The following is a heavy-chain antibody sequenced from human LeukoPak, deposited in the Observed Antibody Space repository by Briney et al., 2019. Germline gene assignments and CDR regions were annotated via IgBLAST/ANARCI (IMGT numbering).Heavy chain of an antibody. J-gene: IGHJ4*02. D-gene: IGHD6-13*01. Sequence: SETLSLTCTVSGGSISSHYWSWIRQSPGKGLEWIGYIFYTGSTNYNPSLKSRVTISLDTSKNQFSLKLSSVTAADTAVYYCARLGEKYNSNWYIGYWGQGTLVTVSS. CDR1: GGSISSHY. CDR3: ARLGEKYNSNWYIGY. V-gene: IGHV4-59*11. CDR2: IFYTGST.